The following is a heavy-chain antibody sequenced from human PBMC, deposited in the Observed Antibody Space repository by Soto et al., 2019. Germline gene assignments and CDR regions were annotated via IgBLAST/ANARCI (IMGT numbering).Heavy chain of an antibody. CDR3: ARAGGDYRYYYFDY. D-gene: IGHD4-17*01. CDR2: ISSSSSYI. J-gene: IGHJ4*02. V-gene: IGHV3-21*01. Sequence: GGSLRLSCAASGFTFSSYSMNWVRQAPGKGLEWVSSISSSSSYIYYADSVKGRFTISRDNAKNSLYLQMNSLRAEDTAVYYCARAGGDYRYYYFDYWGQGTLVTVSS. CDR1: GFTFSSYS.